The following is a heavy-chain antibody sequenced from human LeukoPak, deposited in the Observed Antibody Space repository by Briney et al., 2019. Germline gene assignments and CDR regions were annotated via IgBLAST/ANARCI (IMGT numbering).Heavy chain of an antibody. V-gene: IGHV1-46*01. CDR2: INPSGGST. CDR1: GYTFTSYY. D-gene: IGHD4-17*01. Sequence: ASVKVSCKASGYTFTSYYMHWVRQAPGQGLEWMGIINPSGGSTSYAQKSQGRVTMTRDTSTSTVYMELSSLRSEDTAVYYCASSVTTQYYFDYWGQGTLVTVSS. J-gene: IGHJ4*02. CDR3: ASSVTTQYYFDY.